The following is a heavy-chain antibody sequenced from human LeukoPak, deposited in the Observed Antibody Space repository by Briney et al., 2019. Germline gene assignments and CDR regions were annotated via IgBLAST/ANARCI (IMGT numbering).Heavy chain of an antibody. CDR2: INYSGRT. CDR3: ARGYYGSGSYWDT. V-gene: IGHV4-59*13. D-gene: IGHD3-10*01. Sequence: SETLSLTCTVSGGSISSYYWSWIGQPPGRGREGLGNINYSGRTKSTQSLNDHVTISVDTSKNQFSLKLSSVTAADTAVYYCARGYYGSGSYWDTWVQG. J-gene: IGHJ5*02. CDR1: GGSISSYY.